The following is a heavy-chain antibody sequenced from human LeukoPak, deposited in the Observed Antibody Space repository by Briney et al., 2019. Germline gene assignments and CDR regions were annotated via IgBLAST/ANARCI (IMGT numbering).Heavy chain of an antibody. CDR2: IYYSGST. J-gene: IGHJ4*02. D-gene: IGHD3-22*01. Sequence: SETLSLTCTVSGGSISSYYWSWIRQPPGKGLEWIGYIYYSGSTNYNPSLKSRVTISVDTSKNQFSLKLSSVTAADTAVYYCARGPQVVILDYWGQGTLVTVSS. V-gene: IGHV4-59*01. CDR3: ARGPQVVILDY. CDR1: GGSISSYY.